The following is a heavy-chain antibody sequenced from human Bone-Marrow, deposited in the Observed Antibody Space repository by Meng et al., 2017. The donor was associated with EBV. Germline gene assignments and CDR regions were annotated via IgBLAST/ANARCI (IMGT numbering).Heavy chain of an antibody. J-gene: IGHJ4*02. V-gene: IGHV1-69*01. D-gene: IGHD3-10*01. CDR2: LIPLSDAP. Sequence: QVQVLKSGAEVKKPGSSVKVSCKTSGGTFRSDAISWVRQAPGQGLEWMGGLIPLSDAPHYAQKFQGRVTITADESTSTHYLDLSGLRAEDTAVYYCASESGRGFTPDYWGQGTLVTVSS. CDR1: GGTFRSDA. CDR3: ASESGRGFTPDY.